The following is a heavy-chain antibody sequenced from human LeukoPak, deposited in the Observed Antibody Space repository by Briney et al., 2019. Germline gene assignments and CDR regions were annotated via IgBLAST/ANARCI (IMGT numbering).Heavy chain of an antibody. Sequence: GRSLRLSCAASGFTFSSYGMHWVRQAPGQGLEWVAVISYDGSNKYYADSVKGRFTISRDNSKNTLYLQMNSLRAEDTAVYYCAASHPDYGMDVWGQGTTVTVSS. V-gene: IGHV3-30*03. CDR2: ISYDGSNK. J-gene: IGHJ6*02. CDR1: GFTFSSYG. CDR3: AASHPDYGMDV.